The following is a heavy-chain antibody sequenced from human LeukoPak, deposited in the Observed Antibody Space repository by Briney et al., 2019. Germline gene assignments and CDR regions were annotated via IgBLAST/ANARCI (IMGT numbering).Heavy chain of an antibody. CDR1: GGSISSDNYS. J-gene: IGHJ4*02. CDR3: ARDWAVVSTGDY. CDR2: VYTSGST. V-gene: IGHV4-61*02. Sequence: SETLSLTCTVSGGSISSDNYSWSWIRQPAGKGLEWIGRVYTSGSTNYNPSLKSRVTISVDTSKKQFSLKLSSVTAADTAVYYCARDWAVVSTGDYWGQGTLVTVSS. D-gene: IGHD4-23*01.